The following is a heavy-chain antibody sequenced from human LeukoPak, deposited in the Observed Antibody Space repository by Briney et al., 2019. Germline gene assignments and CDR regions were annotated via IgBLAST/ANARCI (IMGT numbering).Heavy chain of an antibody. CDR2: FSSSSTI. D-gene: IGHD4-17*01. CDR3: AGYGDYPY. J-gene: IGHJ4*02. CDR1: GFTFSTYD. V-gene: IGHV3-48*01. Sequence: PGGSRRLSCAASGFTFSTYDMHWVRQAPGEGLEWVSYFSSSSTIYYADSVKGRFTISRDNAKNSLYLQMNSLRAEDTAVYYCAGYGDYPYWGQGTLVTVSS.